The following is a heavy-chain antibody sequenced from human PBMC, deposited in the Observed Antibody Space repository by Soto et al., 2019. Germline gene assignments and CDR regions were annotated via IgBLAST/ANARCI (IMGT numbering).Heavy chain of an antibody. CDR3: ARLPYYYGSGSYYGGDYYYGMDV. D-gene: IGHD3-10*01. CDR2: IKYNGDS. J-gene: IGHJ6*02. V-gene: IGHV4-59*08. Sequence: SETLSLTCTVSGGSISNYYCSWFRQPPGKGLEWIGYIKYNGDSAYNFSLKRRVTMSMDTSKTQFSLMLESVTATDTAVYYCARLPYYYGSGSYYGGDYYYGMDVWGQGTTVTVS. CDR1: GGSISNYY.